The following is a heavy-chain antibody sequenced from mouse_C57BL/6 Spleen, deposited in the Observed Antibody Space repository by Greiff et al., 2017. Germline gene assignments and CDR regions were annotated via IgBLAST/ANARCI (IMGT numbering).Heavy chain of an antibody. D-gene: IGHD1-1*01. Sequence: VQLQQSGAELARPGASVKLSCTASGYTFTSYGISWVKQRPGQGLEWIGEIYPRSGNTYYNEKFKGKATLTADKSSSTAYLQLRSLTSEDAAVYCCARYTTSVVAPFEGWGQGTTLTVAS. V-gene: IGHV1-81*01. CDR3: ARYTTSVVAPFEG. J-gene: IGHJ2*01. CDR1: GYTFTSYG. CDR2: IYPRSGNT.